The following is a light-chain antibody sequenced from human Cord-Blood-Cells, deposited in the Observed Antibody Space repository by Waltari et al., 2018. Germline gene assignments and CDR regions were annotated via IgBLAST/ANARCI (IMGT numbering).Light chain of an antibody. CDR2: AAS. CDR1: QGISNY. J-gene: IGKJ2*01. Sequence: DIQMTQSPSSLSASVGDRVTITCRASQGISNYLAWFQQKPGKAPKSLFYAASSLQRGFPPSSAAIELGTDSTLTTTAFQPEVFAPNSAHQNNSYRSPFGQGTKLRSN. V-gene: IGKV1-16*01. CDR3: HQNNSYRSP.